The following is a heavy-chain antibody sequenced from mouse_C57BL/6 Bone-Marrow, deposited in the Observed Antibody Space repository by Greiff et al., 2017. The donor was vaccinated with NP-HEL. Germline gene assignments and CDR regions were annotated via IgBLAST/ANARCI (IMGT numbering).Heavy chain of an antibody. Sequence: EVQGVESVAELVRPGASVKLSCTASGFNIKNTYMHWVKQRPEQGLEWIGRIDPANGNTKYAPKFQGKATITADTSSNTAYLQLSSLTSEDTAINYCARGNSDLDYAMDDWGQGTSVTVSA. J-gene: IGHJ4*01. CDR1: GFNIKNTY. CDR3: ARGNSDLDYAMDD. V-gene: IGHV14-3*01. CDR2: IDPANGNT. D-gene: IGHD3-1*01.